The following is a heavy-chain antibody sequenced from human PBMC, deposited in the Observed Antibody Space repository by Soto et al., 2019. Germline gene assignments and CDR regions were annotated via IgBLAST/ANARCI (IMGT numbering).Heavy chain of an antibody. J-gene: IGHJ5*02. CDR3: ARWWSGSRKGFDP. D-gene: IGHD3-3*01. CDR2: IYYSGST. Sequence: SETLSLTCTVSGGSLSSGDYYWSWIRQHPGKGLEWIGYIYYSGSTYYNPSLKSRVTISVDTSKNQFSLKLSSVTAADTAVYYCARWWSGSRKGFDPWGQGTLVTVSS. V-gene: IGHV4-31*03. CDR1: GGSLSSGDYY.